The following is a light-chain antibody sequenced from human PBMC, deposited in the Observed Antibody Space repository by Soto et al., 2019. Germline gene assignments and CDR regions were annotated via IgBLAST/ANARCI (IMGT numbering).Light chain of an antibody. CDR1: SGHSSYI. J-gene: IGLJ2*01. CDR3: ETWDINTHVV. Sequence: QSVLTQSSSASASLGSSVKLTCTLSSGHSSYIIAWHQQQPGKAPRYLMKLEGSVSYNKGSGVPDRFSGSSSGADRYLTISNLQFEDEADYYCETWDINTHVVFGGGTKLTVL. CDR2: LEGSVSY. V-gene: IGLV4-60*02.